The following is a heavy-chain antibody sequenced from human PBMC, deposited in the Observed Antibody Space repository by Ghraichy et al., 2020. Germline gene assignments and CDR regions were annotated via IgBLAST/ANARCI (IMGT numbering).Heavy chain of an antibody. V-gene: IGHV5-51*01. Sequence: SLNISCKGSGYSFTSYWIGWVRQMPGKGLEWMGIIYPGDSDTRYSPSFQGQVTISADKSISTAYLQWSSLKASDTAMYYCARLGGGSYGYSGAFDIWGQGTMVTVSS. CDR1: GYSFTSYW. D-gene: IGHD5-18*01. J-gene: IGHJ3*02. CDR2: IYPGDSDT. CDR3: ARLGGGSYGYSGAFDI.